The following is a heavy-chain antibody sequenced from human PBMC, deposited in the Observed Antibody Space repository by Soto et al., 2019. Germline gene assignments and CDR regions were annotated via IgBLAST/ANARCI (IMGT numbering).Heavy chain of an antibody. J-gene: IGHJ4*02. CDR2: INTDGSGT. V-gene: IGHV3-74*01. CDR3: AKDQASCSSTSCYWFDY. CDR1: GFTFSSDW. Sequence: GGSLRLSCAASGFTFSSDWMHWVRQAPGKGLVWVSRINTDGSGTTYADSVKGRFTISRDNSKNTLYLQMNSLRAEDTAVYYCAKDQASCSSTSCYWFDYWGQGTLVTVSS. D-gene: IGHD2-2*01.